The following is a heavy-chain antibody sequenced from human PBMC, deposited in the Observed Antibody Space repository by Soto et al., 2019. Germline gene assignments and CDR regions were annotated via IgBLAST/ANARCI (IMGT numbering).Heavy chain of an antibody. CDR2: ISAYNGNT. J-gene: IGHJ3*02. V-gene: IGHV1-18*01. D-gene: IGHD3-3*01. CDR3: ARDQGRTIFGVVIADDAFDI. Sequence: QVQLVQSGAEVKKPGASVKVSCKASGYTFTSYGISWVRQAPGQGLEWMGGISAYNGNTNYAQKLQGRVTMTTDTSTSTAYMELRSLRSDDTAVYYCARDQGRTIFGVVIADDAFDIWGQGTMVTVSS. CDR1: GYTFTSYG.